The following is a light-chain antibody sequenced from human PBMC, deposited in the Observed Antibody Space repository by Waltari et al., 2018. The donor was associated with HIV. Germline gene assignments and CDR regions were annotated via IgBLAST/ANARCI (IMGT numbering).Light chain of an antibody. CDR1: QSVSTN. J-gene: IGKJ4*01. CDR2: GAS. Sequence: EIVMTQSPATLSVSPGERATLSCRASQSVSTNLACYQQIPGQAPRLLIYGASTRASGIPVRFSGSGSGTEFTLTISSLQSEDFSVYYCQQYNNWRRTFGGGTKVEIK. V-gene: IGKV3-15*01. CDR3: QQYNNWRRT.